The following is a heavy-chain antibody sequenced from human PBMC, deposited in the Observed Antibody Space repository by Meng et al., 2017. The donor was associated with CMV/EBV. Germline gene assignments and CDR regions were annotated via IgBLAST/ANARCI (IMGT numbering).Heavy chain of an antibody. CDR1: GFTFSSYW. D-gene: IGHD1-7*01. Sequence: GESLKISCAASGFTFSSYWMHWVRQAPGKGLEWVSRINSDGSSTSYADSVKGRFTISRDNAKNTLYLQMNSLRAEDTAVYYCARVGSNWNYPTGWYFDLWGRGTLVTVSS. CDR2: INSDGSST. CDR3: ARVGSNWNYPTGWYFDL. V-gene: IGHV3-74*01. J-gene: IGHJ2*01.